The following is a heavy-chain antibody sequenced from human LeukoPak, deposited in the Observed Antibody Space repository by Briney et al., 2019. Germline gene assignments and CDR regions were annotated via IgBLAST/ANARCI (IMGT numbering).Heavy chain of an antibody. CDR2: ISSSGSTI. J-gene: IGHJ6*03. Sequence: PGGSLRLSCAASGFTFSSYEMNWVRQAPGKGLEWVSYISSSGSTIYYADSVKGRFTISRDNSKNTLYLQMGSLRAEDMAVYYCARAARYCSSTSCLLYYYYYYMDVWGKGTTVTVSS. V-gene: IGHV3-48*03. CDR3: ARAARYCSSTSCLLYYYYYYMDV. CDR1: GFTFSSYE. D-gene: IGHD2-2*01.